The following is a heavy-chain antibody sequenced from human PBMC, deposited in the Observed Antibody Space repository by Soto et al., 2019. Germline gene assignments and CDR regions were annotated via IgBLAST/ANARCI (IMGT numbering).Heavy chain of an antibody. CDR1: GFTFDDYA. V-gene: IGHV3-9*01. CDR3: ARVWSGRCFDF. J-gene: IGHJ4*02. D-gene: IGHD3-3*01. CDR2: ISWNSGIL. Sequence: EVQLVQSGGGLVQPGESLRLSCVTSGFTFDDYAMHWVRQRPGKRLECVSGISWNSGILVYADSVKGRFTISRENAKNSLYLQMDSLTVEDTALYYCARVWSGRCFDFWGQRTLVTVSS.